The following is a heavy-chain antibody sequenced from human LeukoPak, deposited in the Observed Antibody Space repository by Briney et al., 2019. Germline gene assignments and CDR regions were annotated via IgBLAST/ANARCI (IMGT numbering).Heavy chain of an antibody. CDR1: GYPFTSYY. J-gene: IGHJ5*02. V-gene: IGHV1-2*02. Sequence: ASVKVSCKASGYPFTSYYMHWVRQAPGQGLEWMGWINPNSGGTNYAQKFQGRVTMTRDTSISTAYMELSRLRSDDTAVYYCATRTRYCSGGSCYSGYNWFDPWGQGTLVTVSS. CDR3: ATRTRYCSGGSCYSGYNWFDP. CDR2: INPNSGGT. D-gene: IGHD2-15*01.